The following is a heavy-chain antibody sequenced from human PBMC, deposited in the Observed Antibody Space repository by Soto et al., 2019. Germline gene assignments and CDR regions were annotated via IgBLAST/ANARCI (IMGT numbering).Heavy chain of an antibody. CDR1: GYSISSGYY. CDR2: IYHTGIA. Sequence: SETLSLTCAVSGYSISSGYYWSWVRQPPGKGPELIGEIYHTGIANYNPSLESRVAFSVDKSKNQFSLSLTSVTAADTAVYYCVSKLGPYYYGLDVWGQGTTVTVSS. D-gene: IGHD3-16*01. J-gene: IGHJ6*02. V-gene: IGHV4-4*02. CDR3: VSKLGPYYYGLDV.